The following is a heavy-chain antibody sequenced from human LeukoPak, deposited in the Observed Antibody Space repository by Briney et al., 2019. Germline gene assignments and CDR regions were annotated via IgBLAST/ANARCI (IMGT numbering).Heavy chain of an antibody. J-gene: IGHJ4*02. D-gene: IGHD5-18*01. V-gene: IGHV3-21*01. CDR3: ASGSRALWDY. Sequence: GGSLRLSCAASGFTLSSYSMNWVRQAPGKGLEWVSSISSSSSYIYYADSVKGRFTISRDNVKNSLYLQMNSLRAEDTAVYYCASGSRALWDYWGQGTLVTVSS. CDR2: ISSSSSYI. CDR1: GFTLSSYS.